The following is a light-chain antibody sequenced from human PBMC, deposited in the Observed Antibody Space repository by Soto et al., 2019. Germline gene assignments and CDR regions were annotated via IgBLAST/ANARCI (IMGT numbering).Light chain of an antibody. CDR3: CSFPGIYPYVV. CDR1: SSDVTNFHY. CDR2: DDT. Sequence: QSALTQPRSVSGSPGQSVTISCTGTSSDVTNFHYVSWYQQHPGKAPKLLSYDDTKRPSGVPARFSGSKSGNTASLTISGLQVEDEADYYCCSFPGIYPYVVFGGGTKLTVL. J-gene: IGLJ2*01. V-gene: IGLV2-11*01.